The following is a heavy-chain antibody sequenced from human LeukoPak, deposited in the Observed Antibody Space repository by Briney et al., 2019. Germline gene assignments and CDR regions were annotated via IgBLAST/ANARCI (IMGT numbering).Heavy chain of an antibody. CDR3: AREGFLWSGYSYVDY. CDR1: GFTFSSYW. J-gene: IGHJ4*02. CDR2: IKQDGSEK. Sequence: PGGSLRLSCAASGFTFSSYWMSWVRQAPGKGLEWVANIKQDGSEKYYVDSVKGRFTISRDNAKNSLYLQMNSLRAEDTAVYYCAREGFLWSGYSYVDYWGQGTLVTVSS. D-gene: IGHD3-3*01. V-gene: IGHV3-7*01.